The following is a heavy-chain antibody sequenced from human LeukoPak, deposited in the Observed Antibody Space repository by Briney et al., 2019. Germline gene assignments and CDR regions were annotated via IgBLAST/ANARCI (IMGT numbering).Heavy chain of an antibody. D-gene: IGHD1-26*01. CDR2: ISSSSSYI. Sequence: GGSLRLSCAASGFTFSSYSMNWVRPAPGKGLEGVSSISSSSSYIYYADSVKGRFTISRDNAKNSLYLQMNSLRAEDTAVYYCARGRVGGYFDYWGQGTLVTVSS. CDR3: ARGRVGGYFDY. J-gene: IGHJ4*02. V-gene: IGHV3-21*01. CDR1: GFTFSSYS.